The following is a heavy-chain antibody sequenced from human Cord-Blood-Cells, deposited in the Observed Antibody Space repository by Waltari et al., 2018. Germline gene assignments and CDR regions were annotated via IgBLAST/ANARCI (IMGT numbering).Heavy chain of an antibody. CDR1: GGTFSSYA. Sequence: QVQLVQSGAEVKKPGSSVKVSCKASGGTFSSYAISWVRQAPGKGLEGMGGIIPIFGTTNYAQKFQGRVTITADESTSTAYMELSSLRSEDTAVYYCARFMNEYSSSSWFDPWGQGTLVTVSS. V-gene: IGHV1-69*01. D-gene: IGHD6-6*01. J-gene: IGHJ5*02. CDR3: ARFMNEYSSSSWFDP. CDR2: IIPIFGTT.